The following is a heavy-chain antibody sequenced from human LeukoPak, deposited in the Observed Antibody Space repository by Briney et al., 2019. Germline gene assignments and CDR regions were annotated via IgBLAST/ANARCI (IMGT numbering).Heavy chain of an antibody. CDR3: TREVGFDP. D-gene: IGHD1-26*01. V-gene: IGHV3-49*03. CDR1: GFTFGDYA. J-gene: IGHJ5*02. CDR2: IRSKAYGGTT. Sequence: GGSLRLSCTASGFTFGDYAMSWFRRAPGKRLEWVGFIRSKAYGGTTEYAASVKGRFTISRDDSKSIAYLQMNSLKTEDTAVYYCTREVGFDPWGQGTLVTVSS.